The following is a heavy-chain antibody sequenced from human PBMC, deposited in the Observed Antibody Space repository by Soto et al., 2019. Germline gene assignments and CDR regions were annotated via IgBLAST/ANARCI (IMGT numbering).Heavy chain of an antibody. CDR3: AKDAPVDDYGDPDLYWYFDL. Sequence: EVQLLESGGGLVQPGGSLRLYCAASGFTFSSYAMSWVRQAPGKGLEWVSAISGSGGSTYYADSVKGRFTISRDNSKNTLYLQMNSLRAEDTAVYYCAKDAPVDDYGDPDLYWYFDLWGRGTLVTVSS. D-gene: IGHD4-17*01. CDR2: ISGSGGST. J-gene: IGHJ2*01. CDR1: GFTFSSYA. V-gene: IGHV3-23*01.